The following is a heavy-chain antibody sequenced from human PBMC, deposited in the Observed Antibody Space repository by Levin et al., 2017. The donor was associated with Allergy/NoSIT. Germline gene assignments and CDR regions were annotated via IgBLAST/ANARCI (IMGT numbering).Heavy chain of an antibody. CDR3: ARAEVGSEH. D-gene: IGHD1-14*01. V-gene: IGHV4-61*02. Sequence: SETLSLTCKVPGGSISSGSYYWSWIRQPAAKGLEWIGRIYSSGSANHNPSLKSRVTISVDTSKNQFSLKLSSVTAADTAVYYCARAEVGSEHWGQGTLVTVSS. J-gene: IGHJ4*02. CDR1: GGSISSGSYY. CDR2: IYSSGSA.